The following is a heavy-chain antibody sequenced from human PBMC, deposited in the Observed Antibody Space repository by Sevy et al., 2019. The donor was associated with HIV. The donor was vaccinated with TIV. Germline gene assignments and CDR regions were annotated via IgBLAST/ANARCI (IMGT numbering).Heavy chain of an antibody. CDR2: ISSSSSYI. D-gene: IGHD5-18*01. V-gene: IGHV3-21*01. CDR3: ARAVTVPSKYYFDY. Sequence: GGSPRLSCAASGFTFSSYSMNWVRQAPGKGLEWVSSISSSSSYIYYADSVKGRFTISRDNAKNSLYLQMNSLRAEDTAVYYCARAVTVPSKYYFDYWGQGTLVTVSS. CDR1: GFTFSSYS. J-gene: IGHJ4*02.